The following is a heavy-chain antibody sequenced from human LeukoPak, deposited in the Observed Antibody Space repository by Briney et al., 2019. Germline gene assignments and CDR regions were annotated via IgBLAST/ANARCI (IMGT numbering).Heavy chain of an antibody. V-gene: IGHV4-30-4*01. CDR2: IYYSGST. CDR3: ARAPRENFWSGPFDY. Sequence: SETLSLTCTVSGGSITSGDYYWSWIRQPPVKGLEWIGYIYYSGSTYYNPSLKSRVTISVDTSKNQFSLKLSSVTAADTAVYYCARAPRENFWSGPFDYWGQGTLVTVSS. D-gene: IGHD3-3*01. CDR1: GGSITSGDYY. J-gene: IGHJ4*02.